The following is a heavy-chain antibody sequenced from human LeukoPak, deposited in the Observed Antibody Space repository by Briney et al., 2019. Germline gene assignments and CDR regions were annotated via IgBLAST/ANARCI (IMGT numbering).Heavy chain of an antibody. CDR2: IGTAGDT. D-gene: IGHD3-22*01. CDR1: GFTFSSYD. V-gene: IGHV3-13*01. CDR3: ARARYDSSGFDY. Sequence: QPGGSLRLSCAASGFTFSSYDMHWVRQATGKGLEWVSAIGTAGDTYYPGSVKGRFTISRENDKNSLYLQMNSLRAGDTAVYYCARARYDSSGFDYWGQGTLVTVSS. J-gene: IGHJ4*02.